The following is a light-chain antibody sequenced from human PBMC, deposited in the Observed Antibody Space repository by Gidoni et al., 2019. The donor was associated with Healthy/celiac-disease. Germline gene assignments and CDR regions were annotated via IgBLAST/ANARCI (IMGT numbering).Light chain of an antibody. Sequence: VLTQSPATLSLSPGERATLSCRASQSVSSYLAWYQQKPGQAPRLLIYDASNRATGIPARFSGSGSGTDFTLTISSLEPEDCAVYYCQQRSNWPPFMYTFGHGTKLEIK. CDR2: DAS. CDR3: QQRSNWPPFMYT. J-gene: IGKJ2*01. CDR1: QSVSSY. V-gene: IGKV3-11*01.